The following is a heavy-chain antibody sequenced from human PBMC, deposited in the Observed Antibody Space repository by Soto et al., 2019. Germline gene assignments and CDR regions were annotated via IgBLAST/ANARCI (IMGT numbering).Heavy chain of an antibody. CDR1: GYTFTSYG. V-gene: IGHV1-18*04. CDR3: ARDRHVLLWFGELFDY. D-gene: IGHD3-10*01. Sequence: QVQLAQSGAEVKKPGASVKVSCKASGYTFTSYGISWVRQAPGQGLEWMGWISAYNGNTNYAQKLQGRVTMTTDTSTSTAYMELRSLRSDDTAVYYCARDRHVLLWFGELFDYWGQGTLVTVSS. CDR2: ISAYNGNT. J-gene: IGHJ4*02.